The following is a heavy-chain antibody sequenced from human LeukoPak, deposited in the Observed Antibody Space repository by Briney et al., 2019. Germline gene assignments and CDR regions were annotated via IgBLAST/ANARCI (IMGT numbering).Heavy chain of an antibody. Sequence: GGSLRLSCAASGFTFSSYAMHWVRQAPGKGLEWVAVISYDGSNKYYADSVKGRFTISRDNSKNTLYLQMNSLRAEDTAVYYCARDPLVGDEPSYWGQGTLVTVSS. CDR1: GFTFSSYA. CDR2: ISYDGSNK. CDR3: ARDPLVGDEPSY. D-gene: IGHD2-8*02. V-gene: IGHV3-30-3*01. J-gene: IGHJ4*02.